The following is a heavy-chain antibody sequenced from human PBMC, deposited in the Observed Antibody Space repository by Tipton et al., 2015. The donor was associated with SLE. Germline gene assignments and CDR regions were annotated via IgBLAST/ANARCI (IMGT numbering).Heavy chain of an antibody. Sequence: TLSLTCTVSGDSMTDSTYFWAWIRQPAGKPLEWVGRVSSRGGANYNPSLKSRVTISIETSKRQFSLSLNSVTAADSGLYYCARQYTTVTGYENWGQGTLVTVSS. CDR1: GDSMTDSTYF. V-gene: IGHV4-61*02. D-gene: IGHD4-17*01. CDR3: ARQYTTVTGYEN. CDR2: VSSRGGA. J-gene: IGHJ4*02.